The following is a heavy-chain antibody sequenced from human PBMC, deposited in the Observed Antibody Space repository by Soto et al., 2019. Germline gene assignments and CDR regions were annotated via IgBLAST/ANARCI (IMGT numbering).Heavy chain of an antibody. D-gene: IGHD6-19*01. Sequence: EVQLVESGGGLVQPGRSLRLSCAASGFTFDDYDMYWVRQAPGKGLEWVSHITWNSGSIAYADSVKGRFTISRDNAKNSLYLQMNRLRAEDTALYYCARGGYGSGWYLIYWGLGTLVTVSS. V-gene: IGHV3-9*01. CDR2: ITWNSGSI. J-gene: IGHJ4*02. CDR3: ARGGYGSGWYLIY. CDR1: GFTFDDYD.